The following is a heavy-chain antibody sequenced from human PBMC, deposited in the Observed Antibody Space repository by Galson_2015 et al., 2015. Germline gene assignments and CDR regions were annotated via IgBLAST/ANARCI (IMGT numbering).Heavy chain of an antibody. CDR1: GFTFSDYY. J-gene: IGHJ2*01. D-gene: IGHD4-17*01. CDR3: ASKVDYGDYDWYFDL. CDR2: ISSSGSTI. Sequence: SLRLSCAASGFTFSDYYMSWLRQAPGKGLEWVSYISSSGSTIYYADSVKGRFTISRDNAKNSLYLQMNSLRAEDTAVYYCASKVDYGDYDWYFDLWGRGTLVTVSS. V-gene: IGHV3-11*01.